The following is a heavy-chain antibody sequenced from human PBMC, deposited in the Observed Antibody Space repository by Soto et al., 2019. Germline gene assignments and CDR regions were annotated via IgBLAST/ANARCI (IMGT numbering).Heavy chain of an antibody. CDR2: IWYDGSNK. Sequence: PGGSLRLSCAASGFTFSSYGVHWVRQAPGKGLEWVAVIWYDGSNKYYADSVKGRFTISRDNSKNTLYLQMNSLRAEDTAVYYCAREESKYYDFWSGYRHFDYWGQGTPVTVSS. V-gene: IGHV3-33*01. J-gene: IGHJ4*02. CDR3: AREESKYYDFWSGYRHFDY. D-gene: IGHD3-3*01. CDR1: GFTFSSYG.